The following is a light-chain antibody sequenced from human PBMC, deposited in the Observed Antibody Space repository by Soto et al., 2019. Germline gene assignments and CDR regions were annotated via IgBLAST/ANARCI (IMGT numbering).Light chain of an antibody. J-gene: IGLJ2*01. Sequence: QSALTQPPSASGSPGQPVTISCIGTSSDVGGYNYVSWYQQHPGKAPKLMIYEVSKRPSGVPDRFSGSKSGNTASLTVSGLQAEDEADYYCSSFAGSNNVIFGGGTKVTVL. V-gene: IGLV2-8*01. CDR1: SSDVGGYNY. CDR3: SSFAGSNNVI. CDR2: EVS.